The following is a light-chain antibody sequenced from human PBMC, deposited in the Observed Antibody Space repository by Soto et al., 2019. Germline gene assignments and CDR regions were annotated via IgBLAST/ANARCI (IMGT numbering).Light chain of an antibody. V-gene: IGKV3-20*01. CDR3: EQYGSSPRT. J-gene: IGKJ1*01. Sequence: EIVLTQSPGTLSLSPGERATLSCSSSQSFSSSYLAWYQQKPGQAPRLLIYGVSSRATGIPDRFSGSGSGTDFTLTISRLEPEDFAVYYCEQYGSSPRTFGQGTKVDIK. CDR2: GVS. CDR1: QSFSSSY.